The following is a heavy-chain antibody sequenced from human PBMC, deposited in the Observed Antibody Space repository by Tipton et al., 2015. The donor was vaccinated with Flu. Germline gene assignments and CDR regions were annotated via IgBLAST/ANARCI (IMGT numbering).Heavy chain of an antibody. D-gene: IGHD6-6*01. CDR3: ARDRPPGDY. CDR2: ISSSGSTI. V-gene: IGHV3-48*03. J-gene: IGHJ4*02. Sequence: SLRLSCAASGFTFSSYGMNWVRQAPGKGLEWVSYISSSGSTIYYADSVKGRFTISRDNAKNSLYLQMNSLRAEDTAVYYCARDRPPGDYWGQGTLVTVSS. CDR1: GFTFSSYG.